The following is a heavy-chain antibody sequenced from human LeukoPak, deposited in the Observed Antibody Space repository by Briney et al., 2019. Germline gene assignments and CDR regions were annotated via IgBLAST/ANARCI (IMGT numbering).Heavy chain of an antibody. CDR2: IQYDGSNK. J-gene: IGHJ4*02. CDR1: GFTFSSYG. D-gene: IGHD2-2*01. V-gene: IGHV3-30*02. CDR3: AKDLEDIVVVPAATGFGY. Sequence: PGGSLRLSCAASGFTFSSYGMHWVRQAPGKGLEWVALIQYDGSNKYYADSVKGRFTISRDNSKNTLYLQMNSLRAEDTSVYYCAKDLEDIVVVPAATGFGYWGQGTLVTVSS.